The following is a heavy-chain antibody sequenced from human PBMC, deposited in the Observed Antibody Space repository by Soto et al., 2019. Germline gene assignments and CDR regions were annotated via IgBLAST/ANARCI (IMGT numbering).Heavy chain of an antibody. J-gene: IGHJ6*02. V-gene: IGHV3-23*01. CDR1: GFTFSSYA. CDR3: SKDGRATTGYYYYGMDV. Sequence: GGSLRLSCAASGFTFSSYAMSWVRQAPGKGLEWVSAISGSGGSTYYADSVKGRFTISRDTSKNTLYLQMNSLRAEDTAVYYCSKDGRATTGYYYYGMDVWGQGTTVTVSS. CDR2: ISGSGGST. D-gene: IGHD1-26*01.